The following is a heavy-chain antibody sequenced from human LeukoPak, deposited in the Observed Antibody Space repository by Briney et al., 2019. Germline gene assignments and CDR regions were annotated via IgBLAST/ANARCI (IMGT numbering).Heavy chain of an antibody. D-gene: IGHD5-18*01. Sequence: SETLSLTCTVSGGSISPYYWGWIRQPPGKGLEFIGFMHYSGSANYHPSLKSRVSISLDTSKNQFSLNLSSVTAADTAMYFCARGSGEYAYGYYFDYWGQGSLVTVSS. V-gene: IGHV4-59*01. CDR2: MHYSGSA. CDR3: ARGSGEYAYGYYFDY. CDR1: GGSISPYY. J-gene: IGHJ4*02.